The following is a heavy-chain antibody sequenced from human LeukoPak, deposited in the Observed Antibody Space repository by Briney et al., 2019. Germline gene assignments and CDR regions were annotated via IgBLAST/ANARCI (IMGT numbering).Heavy chain of an antibody. D-gene: IGHD6-13*01. V-gene: IGHV1-24*01. Sequence: ASVKVSCKVSGYTLTELSMHWVRQAPGKGLEWMGGFDPEGGETIYAQKFQGRVTMTEDTSTDTAYMELSSLRSEDTAVYYCARGSIAAAGTSDWFDPWGQGTLVTVSS. CDR2: FDPEGGET. CDR1: GYTLTELS. J-gene: IGHJ5*02. CDR3: ARGSIAAAGTSDWFDP.